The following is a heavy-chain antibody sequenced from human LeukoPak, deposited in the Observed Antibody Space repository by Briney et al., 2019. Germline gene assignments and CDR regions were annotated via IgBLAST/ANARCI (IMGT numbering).Heavy chain of an antibody. CDR3: VKGRGYSSGWHLLDD. CDR1: GFAFSTYS. V-gene: IGHV3-48*01. Sequence: GGSLRLSCAASGFAFSTYSMNWVPQAPGKGLEWISYITGSGGAIYYADSVKGRFTISRDNSKNTLYLQMTSLRVEDTAVYYCVKGRGYSSGWHLLDDWGQGTLATVSS. D-gene: IGHD6-19*01. CDR2: ITGSGGAI. J-gene: IGHJ4*02.